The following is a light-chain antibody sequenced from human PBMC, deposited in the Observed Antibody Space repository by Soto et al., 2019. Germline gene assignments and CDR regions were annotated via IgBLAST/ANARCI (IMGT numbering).Light chain of an antibody. Sequence: QSVLTQPPSASGTPGQTVTISCSGSNSNIGSNYVCWYQQLQGTAPKLLIYRNNHRPSGVPDRFSGSKSGTSASLGISGLRFEDAADYYCSTWDDSLPGIVVFGGGTKLTVL. CDR3: STWDDSLPGIVV. V-gene: IGLV1-47*01. CDR2: RNN. J-gene: IGLJ2*01. CDR1: NSNIGSNY.